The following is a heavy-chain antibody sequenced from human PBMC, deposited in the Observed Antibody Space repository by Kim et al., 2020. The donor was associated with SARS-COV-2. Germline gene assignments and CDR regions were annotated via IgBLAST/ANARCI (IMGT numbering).Heavy chain of an antibody. J-gene: IGHJ3*02. CDR2: INHSGST. D-gene: IGHD5-18*01. CDR3: AAVGSWDTAMGAAFDI. V-gene: IGHV4-34*01. CDR1: GGSFSGYY. Sequence: SETLSLTCAVYGGSFSGYYWSWIRQPPGKGLEWIGEINHSGSTNYNPSLKSRVTISVDTSKNQFSLKLSSVTAADTAVYYCAAVGSWDTAMGAAFDIWGQGTMVTVSS.